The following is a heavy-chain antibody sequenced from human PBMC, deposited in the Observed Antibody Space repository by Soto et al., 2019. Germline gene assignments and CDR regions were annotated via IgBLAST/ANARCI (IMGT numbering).Heavy chain of an antibody. Sequence: QVQLQESGPGLVKPSQTLSLTCTVSGGSISSGDYYWGWIRQPPGKCLEWIGYIYYSGSTYYNPSLKRRVTISVYTSKDQLSLTLSSVTAADTAGYYCDRAQGSGFLVSWGQGTLVTVSS. V-gene: IGHV4-30-4*01. J-gene: IGHJ4*02. CDR3: DRAQGSGFLVS. D-gene: IGHD3-10*01. CDR1: GGSISSGDYY. CDR2: IYYSGST.